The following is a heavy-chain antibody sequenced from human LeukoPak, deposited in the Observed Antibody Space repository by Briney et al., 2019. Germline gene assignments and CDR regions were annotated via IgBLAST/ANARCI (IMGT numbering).Heavy chain of an antibody. V-gene: IGHV1-46*01. Sequence: EASVRVSCKASGYTFTSYYMHWVRQAPGQGLEWMGIINPSGGSTSYAQKFQGRVTMTRDMSTSTVYMELSSLRSEDTVVYYCARGSYDFWSGYPYYFDYWGQGTLVTVSS. CDR2: INPSGGST. D-gene: IGHD3-3*01. CDR1: GYTFTSYY. J-gene: IGHJ4*02. CDR3: ARGSYDFWSGYPYYFDY.